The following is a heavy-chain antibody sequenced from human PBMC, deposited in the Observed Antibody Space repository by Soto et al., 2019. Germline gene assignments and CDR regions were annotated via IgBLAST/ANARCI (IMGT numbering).Heavy chain of an antibody. Sequence: GGSLRLSCAASGFTFDDYAMHWVRQAPGKGLEWVSGISWNSGSIGYADSVKGRFTISRDNAKNSLYLQMNSLRAEDTALYYCAKDAFSYSSYRPDYFDYWGQGTLVTVSS. CDR3: AKDAFSYSSYRPDYFDY. D-gene: IGHD6-6*01. CDR2: ISWNSGSI. CDR1: GFTFDDYA. J-gene: IGHJ4*02. V-gene: IGHV3-9*01.